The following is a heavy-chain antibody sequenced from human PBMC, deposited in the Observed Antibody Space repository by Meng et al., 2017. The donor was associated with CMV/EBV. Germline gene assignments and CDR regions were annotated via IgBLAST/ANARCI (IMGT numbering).Heavy chain of an antibody. CDR1: GYTFTGYY. D-gene: IGHD3-10*01. CDR3: ARDEKVRVRGVTYYYYYGMDV. V-gene: IGHV1-2*02. CDR2: INPNSGGT. J-gene: IGHJ6*02. Sequence: ASVTVSCKASGYTFTGYYMHWVRQAPGQGLEWMGWINPNSGGTNYAQKFQGRVTMTRDTSISTAYMELSRLRSDDTAVYYCARDEKVRVRGVTYYYYYGMDVWGQGTTVTVSS.